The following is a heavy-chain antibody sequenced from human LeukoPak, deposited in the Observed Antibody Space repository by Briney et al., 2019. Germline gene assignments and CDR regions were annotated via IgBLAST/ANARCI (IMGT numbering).Heavy chain of an antibody. CDR3: TFYTSGRFDI. CDR2: IKSKSDGGTT. D-gene: IGHD3-10*01. CDR1: GFIFSNAW. J-gene: IGHJ3*02. Sequence: GESLRLSCAASGFIFSNAWMSWVRQAPGKGLECVGRIKSKSDGGTTEYAAPAKGRFSISRDDSKNTLYLQMNSLKTDDTAVYYCTFYTSGRFDIWGQGTMVTVSS. V-gene: IGHV3-15*01.